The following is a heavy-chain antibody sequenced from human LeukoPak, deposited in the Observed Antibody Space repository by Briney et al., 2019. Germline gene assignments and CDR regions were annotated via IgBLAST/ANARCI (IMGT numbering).Heavy chain of an antibody. CDR2: ISYDGSNK. CDR1: GFTFSSYG. CDR3: AKSTYSIVYCFDY. D-gene: IGHD5-18*01. Sequence: GGSLRLSCAASGFTFSSYGMHWVRQAPGKGLEWVAVISYDGSNKYYADSVKGRFTISRDNSKNTLYLQMNSLRAEDTAVYYCAKSTYSIVYCFDYWGQGTLVTVSS. J-gene: IGHJ4*02. V-gene: IGHV3-30*18.